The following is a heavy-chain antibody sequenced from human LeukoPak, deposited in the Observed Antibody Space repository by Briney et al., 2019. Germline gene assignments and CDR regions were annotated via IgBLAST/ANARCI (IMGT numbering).Heavy chain of an antibody. D-gene: IGHD1-1*01. CDR3: AKDATRGNAIWDYFGK. V-gene: IGHV3-23*01. CDR2: IGSTDI. J-gene: IGHJ4*02. Sequence: GGSLRLSCAASGFTFNICAMSWLRQAPGKGLEWVSSIGSTDIYYADSVKGRFTVSRDNSKNTLYLQLNNLRAEDSAVYYCAKDATRGNAIWDYFGKWGQGTLVTVSS. CDR1: GFTFNICA.